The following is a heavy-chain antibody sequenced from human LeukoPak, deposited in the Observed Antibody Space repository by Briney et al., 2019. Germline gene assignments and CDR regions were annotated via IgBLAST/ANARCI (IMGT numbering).Heavy chain of an antibody. Sequence: GGSLRLSCAHSGFTFRNHGMHWVRQAPGKGLEWVAVASTDEINQWYADSVKGRFIISRDNSRNTVILEMNTLRTEDTAVYFCAAFITTKLDYWGQGILVTVSS. CDR3: AAFITTKLDY. CDR1: GFTFRNHG. CDR2: ASTDEINQ. V-gene: IGHV3-30*03. J-gene: IGHJ4*02. D-gene: IGHD3-22*01.